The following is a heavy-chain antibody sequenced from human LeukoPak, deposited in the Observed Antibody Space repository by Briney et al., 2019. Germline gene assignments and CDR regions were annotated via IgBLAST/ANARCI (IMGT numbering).Heavy chain of an antibody. CDR3: AKGMLQGVYSGDAFDI. CDR1: GFTFNDYA. D-gene: IGHD3-10*01. V-gene: IGHV3-9*01. CDR2: ISWNSGSI. Sequence: AGRSLRLSCAASGFTFNDYAMHSVRQARGKGLEWVSGISWNSGSIGYADSVKGRFTISRDNAKNSLYLQMNSLRAEDTALYYCAKGMLQGVYSGDAFDIWGQGTMVTVSS. J-gene: IGHJ3*02.